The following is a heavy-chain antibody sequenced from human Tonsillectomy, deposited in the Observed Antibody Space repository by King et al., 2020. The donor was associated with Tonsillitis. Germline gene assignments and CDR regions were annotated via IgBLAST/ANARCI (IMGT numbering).Heavy chain of an antibody. CDR3: ARVEDIVVVVAATTVSFHN. V-gene: IGHV4-38-2*01. CDR1: GYSISSGYY. D-gene: IGHD2-15*01. J-gene: IGHJ1*01. Sequence: QLQESGPGLVKPSETLSLTCAVSGYSISSGYYWGWIRQPPGKGLEWIGSIYHSGSTYYNPSLKSRVTISVDTSKNQFSLKLSSVTAADTAVYYCARVEDIVVVVAATTVSFHNWGQGTLVTVSS. CDR2: IYHSGST.